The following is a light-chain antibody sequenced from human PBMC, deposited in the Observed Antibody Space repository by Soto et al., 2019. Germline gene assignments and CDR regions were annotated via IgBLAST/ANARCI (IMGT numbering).Light chain of an antibody. CDR2: EVS. V-gene: IGLV2-14*01. CDR1: SSDVGGYNF. Sequence: QSVLTQPASVYGSPGQSITISCAGTSSDVGGYNFVSWYQQHPGKAPKLVIYEVSNRPSGVSPRFSGSKSGNAASLTISGLQAEDEAEYYCSSYRGSSHVVFGGGTKLTVL. CDR3: SSYRGSSHVV. J-gene: IGLJ2*01.